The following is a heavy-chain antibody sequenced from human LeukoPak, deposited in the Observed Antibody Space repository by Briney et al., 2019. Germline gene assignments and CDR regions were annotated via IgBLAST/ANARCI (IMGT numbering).Heavy chain of an antibody. CDR3: AREGPQTLGASDY. CDR2: ISTYNANT. CDR1: GYTFTGYY. Sequence: ASVKVSCKASGYTFTGYYMHRVRQAPGQGLEWMGWISTYNANTHYPQKLQGRVTMTTDTSTSTAYMELRSLRSDDTAVYYCAREGPQTLGASDYWGQGTLVTVSS. J-gene: IGHJ4*02. D-gene: IGHD1-26*01. V-gene: IGHV1-18*04.